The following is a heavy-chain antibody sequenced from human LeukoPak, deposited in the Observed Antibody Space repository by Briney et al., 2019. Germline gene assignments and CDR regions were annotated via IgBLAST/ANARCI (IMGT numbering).Heavy chain of an antibody. CDR2: IYYSGST. CDR1: GGSISSSSYY. CDR3: ARHNSWGAPTDY. Sequence: SETLSLTCTVSGGSISSSSYYWGWIRQPPGKGLEWIGSIYYSGSTYYNPSLKSRVTISVDTSKNQFSLKLSSVTAADTAVYYCARHNSWGAPTDYWGQGTLVTVSS. J-gene: IGHJ4*02. V-gene: IGHV4-39*01. D-gene: IGHD3-16*01.